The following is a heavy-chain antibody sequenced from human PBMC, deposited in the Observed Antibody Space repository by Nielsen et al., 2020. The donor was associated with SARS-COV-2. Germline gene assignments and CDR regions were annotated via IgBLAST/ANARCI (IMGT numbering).Heavy chain of an antibody. D-gene: IGHD3-10*01. CDR1: GYTFTSYD. V-gene: IGHV1-8*01. Sequence: ASVKVSCKASGYTFTSYDINWVRQATGQGLEWMGWMNPNSGNTGYAQKFQGRVTMTRNTSISTAYMELSSLRSEDTAVYYCATAPSVGGPGYYYYGMDVWGQGTTVTVSS. J-gene: IGHJ6*02. CDR3: ATAPSVGGPGYYYYGMDV. CDR2: MNPNSGNT.